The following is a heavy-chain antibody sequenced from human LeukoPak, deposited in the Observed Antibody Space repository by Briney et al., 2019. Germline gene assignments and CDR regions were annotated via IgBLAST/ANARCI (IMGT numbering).Heavy chain of an antibody. V-gene: IGHV1-18*01. CDR2: ISAYNGNT. CDR1: GYTFTSYG. J-gene: IGHJ3*02. D-gene: IGHD5-18*01. CDR3: AREGGYSSLNDAFDI. Sequence: ASVRVSCKASGYTFTSYGISWMRQAHGQGLGWMGWISAYNGNTNYAQKLQGRVTMTTDTSTSTAYMELRSLRSDDTAVYYCAREGGYSSLNDAFDIWGQGTMVTVSS.